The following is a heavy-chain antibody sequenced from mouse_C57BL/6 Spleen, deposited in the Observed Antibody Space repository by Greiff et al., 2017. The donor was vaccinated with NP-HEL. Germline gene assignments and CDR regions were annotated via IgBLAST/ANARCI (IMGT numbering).Heavy chain of an antibody. J-gene: IGHJ4*01. CDR2: SNPNYGTT. Sequence: VQLKESGPELVKPGASVKISCKASGYSFTDYNMNWVKQSNGKSLEWIGVSNPNYGTTSYNQKFKGKATLTVDQSSSTAYMQLNSLTSEDSAVYYCAKRGYYSNYDAMDDWGQGTSVTVSS. CDR3: AKRGYYSNYDAMDD. CDR1: GYSFTDYN. V-gene: IGHV1-39*01. D-gene: IGHD2-5*01.